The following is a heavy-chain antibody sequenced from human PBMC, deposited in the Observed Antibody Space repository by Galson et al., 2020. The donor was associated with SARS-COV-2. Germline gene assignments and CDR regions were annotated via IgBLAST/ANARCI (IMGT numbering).Heavy chain of an antibody. V-gene: IGHV3-30-3*01. CDR2: ISYDGINK. J-gene: IGHJ6*02. CDR3: ARDSSGEGYDYGMDV. D-gene: IGHD7-27*01. Sequence: GGSLRLSCAASGFTFSTYPMHWVRQAPGKGLEWVAVISYDGINKQYADSVKGRFTISRDNSKNTVHLQMSSLRPEDTAVYYCARDSSGEGYDYGMDVWGQGTTVTVSS. CDR1: GFTFSTYP.